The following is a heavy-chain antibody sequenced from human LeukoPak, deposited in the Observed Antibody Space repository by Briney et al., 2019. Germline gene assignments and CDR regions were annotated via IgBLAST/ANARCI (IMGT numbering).Heavy chain of an antibody. Sequence: GGSLRLSCAASGFTFRSYWLSWVRQAPGQGLEWVANINEDGSEKYYVDSVKGRFTISRDNTKTSLYLQMNSLRADDTAVYYCARGGAVGTVDYWGQETLVTVSS. CDR3: ARGGAVGTVDY. J-gene: IGHJ4*02. V-gene: IGHV3-7*01. D-gene: IGHD6-13*01. CDR2: INEDGSEK. CDR1: GFTFRSYW.